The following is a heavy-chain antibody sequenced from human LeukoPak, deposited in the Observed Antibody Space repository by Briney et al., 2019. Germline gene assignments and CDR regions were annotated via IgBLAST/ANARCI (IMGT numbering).Heavy chain of an antibody. D-gene: IGHD6-13*01. V-gene: IGHV3-33*01. Sequence: GGSLRLSCAASGFAFSRYGMHWLRQAPGTGLEGVAVMWYDGSNEAYAHSVRGRFTISRDNSENRLYLQMNSLRVEDTAVYYCAREHTIAATGTHWFAPWGQGTLVTVSS. CDR1: GFAFSRYG. CDR2: MWYDGSNE. J-gene: IGHJ5*02. CDR3: AREHTIAATGTHWFAP.